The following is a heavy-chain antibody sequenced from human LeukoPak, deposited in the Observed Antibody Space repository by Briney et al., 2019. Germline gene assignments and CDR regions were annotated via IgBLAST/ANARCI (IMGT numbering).Heavy chain of an antibody. CDR2: IKQDGSEK. CDR3: ARGYGSGSYYPLYFDY. CDR1: GFTFSSYW. Sequence: GGSLRLSCAASGFTFSSYWMSWVRQAPGKGLEWVANIKQDGSEKYYVDSVKGRFTISRDNAKNSLYLQMNSLRAEDTAVYYCARGYGSGSYYPLYFDYWGQGTLVTVSS. V-gene: IGHV3-7*04. D-gene: IGHD3-10*01. J-gene: IGHJ4*02.